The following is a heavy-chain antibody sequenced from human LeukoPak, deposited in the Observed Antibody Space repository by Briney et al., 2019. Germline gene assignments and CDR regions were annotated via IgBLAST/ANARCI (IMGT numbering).Heavy chain of an antibody. CDR2: ISWNSGSI. Sequence: GGSLRLSCAASGFTFDDYAMHWVRQAPGKGLEWVSGISWNSGSIGYADSVKGRFTISRDNAKNSLYLQMNSLRAEDTALYYCAKGTLLWFGESNYYYYGMDVWGQGTTVTVSS. V-gene: IGHV3-9*01. CDR1: GFTFDDYA. J-gene: IGHJ6*02. D-gene: IGHD3-10*01. CDR3: AKGTLLWFGESNYYYYGMDV.